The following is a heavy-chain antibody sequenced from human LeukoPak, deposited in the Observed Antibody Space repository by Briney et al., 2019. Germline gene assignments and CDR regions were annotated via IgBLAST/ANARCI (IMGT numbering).Heavy chain of an antibody. CDR1: GFTFSNFA. CDR3: AKSSYNSSPNWFDP. CDR2: ISGSGATT. Sequence: GGSLRLSCAASGFTFSNFAMSWVRQAPGKGLEWVSGISGSGATTYYVDSVKGRFTISRDNSKNTVYLQMNSLRAEDTAVYYCAKSSYNSSPNWFDPWGQGTLVTVSS. D-gene: IGHD6-13*01. J-gene: IGHJ5*02. V-gene: IGHV3-23*01.